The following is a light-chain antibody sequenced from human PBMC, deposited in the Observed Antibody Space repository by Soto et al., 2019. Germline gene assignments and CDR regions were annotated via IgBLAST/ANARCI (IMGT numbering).Light chain of an antibody. CDR1: QSILSSSNNRNY. CDR3: QQYYSTPRT. J-gene: IGKJ1*01. V-gene: IGKV4-1*01. Sequence: DIVMTQSPDSLAVSLGEMATINCKSSQSILSSSNNRNYLVWYQQKPGQPPRLLIHWASTRKFGVPDRFSGSGSGTDFTLTISSLQAEDVAVYYCQQYYSTPRTFGHGTQVEIK. CDR2: WAS.